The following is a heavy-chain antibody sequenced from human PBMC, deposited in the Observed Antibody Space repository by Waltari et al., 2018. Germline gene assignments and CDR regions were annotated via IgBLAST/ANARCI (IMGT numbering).Heavy chain of an antibody. CDR3: KSGGNYDFWSHTPFVDP. J-gene: IGHJ5*02. V-gene: IGHV4-34*01. CDR2: IRHPGNN. D-gene: IGHD3-3*01. CDR1: GASFSAYY. Sequence: QVQLQQWGAGLLKPSETLSLTCSVSGASFSAYYWGWVRHVPGKGLEWIGPIRHPGNNNYIPSIHSRVAISIDTSRNQFSLRVFSVTAADTGLYFCKSGGNYDFWSHTPFVDPWGQGTQVTVSS.